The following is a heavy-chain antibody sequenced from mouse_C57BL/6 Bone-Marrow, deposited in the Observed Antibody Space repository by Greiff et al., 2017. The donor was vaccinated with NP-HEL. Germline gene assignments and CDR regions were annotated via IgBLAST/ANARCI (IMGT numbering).Heavy chain of an antibody. CDR2: ISNLAYSI. V-gene: IGHV5-15*01. CDR3: AKWLRPYAMDY. Sequence: DVQLVESGGGLVQPGGSLKLSCAASGFTFSDYGMAWVRQAPRKGPEWVAFISNLAYSIYYADTVTGRFTISRENAKNTLYLEMSSLRSEDTAMYYCAKWLRPYAMDYWGQGTSVTVSS. J-gene: IGHJ4*01. D-gene: IGHD2-2*01. CDR1: GFTFSDYG.